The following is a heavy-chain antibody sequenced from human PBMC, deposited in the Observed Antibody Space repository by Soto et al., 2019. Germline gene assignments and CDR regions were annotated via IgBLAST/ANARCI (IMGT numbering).Heavy chain of an antibody. V-gene: IGHV1-3*01. CDR2: INGGNGNT. Sequence: QVQVLQSGAEVKKPGASVKVSCKASEYTFTSYTMHWVRQAPGQRLEWMGWINGGNGNTKYSQKFQGRVTITRDTSASTAYMELSSLRSDDTAVYYCAIELQGRYYFDYWGQGTLVTVSS. D-gene: IGHD4-4*01. J-gene: IGHJ4*02. CDR1: EYTFTSYT. CDR3: AIELQGRYYFDY.